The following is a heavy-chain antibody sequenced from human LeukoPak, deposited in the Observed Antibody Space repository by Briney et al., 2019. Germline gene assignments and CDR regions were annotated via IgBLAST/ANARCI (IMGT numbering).Heavy chain of an antibody. CDR2: ISYDGSNK. D-gene: IGHD3-3*01. Sequence: GGSLRLSCAASGFTFSNYGMHWVRQAPGKGLEWVTLISYDGSNKYYADSVKGRFTISRDNSKNTLYLQMNSLRAEDTAVYYCAKDYRPHDFWSGLVDYWGQGTLVTVSS. CDR3: AKDYRPHDFWSGLVDY. V-gene: IGHV3-30*18. CDR1: GFTFSNYG. J-gene: IGHJ4*02.